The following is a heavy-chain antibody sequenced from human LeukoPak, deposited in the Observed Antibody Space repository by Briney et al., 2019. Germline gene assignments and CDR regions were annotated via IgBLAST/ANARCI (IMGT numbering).Heavy chain of an antibody. D-gene: IGHD2-15*01. J-gene: IGHJ4*02. CDR2: INPNSGGT. V-gene: IGHV1-2*02. CDR1: GYTFTGYY. Sequence: GASVKVSCKASGYTFTGYYMHWVRQAPGQGLEWMGWINPNSGGTNYAQKFQGRVTMTRDTSISTAYMELSRLRSDDTAVYYCARAWGVRYCNGGSCYRFGYWGQGTLVTVSS. CDR3: ARAWGVRYCNGGSCYRFGY.